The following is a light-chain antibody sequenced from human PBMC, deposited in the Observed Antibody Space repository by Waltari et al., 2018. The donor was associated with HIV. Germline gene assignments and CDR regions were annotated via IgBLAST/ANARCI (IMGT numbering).Light chain of an antibody. J-gene: IGLJ2*01. CDR1: NLGDKY. Sequence: SYELTQPPSLSVSPGQTASITSSGDNLGDKYACWYQQKPGQSPVLVIYQDTKRPSGIPERFSGSNSGNTATLTISGTQTLDEADYYCQAWDSSTVVFGGGTKLTVL. V-gene: IGLV3-1*01. CDR2: QDT. CDR3: QAWDSSTVV.